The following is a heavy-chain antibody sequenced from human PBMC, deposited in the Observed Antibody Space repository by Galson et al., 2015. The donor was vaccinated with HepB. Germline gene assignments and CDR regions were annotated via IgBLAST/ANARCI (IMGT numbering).Heavy chain of an antibody. J-gene: IGHJ4*02. V-gene: IGHV3-21*01. CDR3: ARVGLTVTSEYYFDY. Sequence: SLRLSCAASGFTFSSYSMNWVRQAPGKGLEWVSSISSSSSYIYYADSVKGRFTISRDNAKNSLYLQMNSLRAEDSAVFYCARVGLTVTSEYYFDYWGQGTLVTVSS. D-gene: IGHD4-11*01. CDR1: GFTFSSYS. CDR2: ISSSSSYI.